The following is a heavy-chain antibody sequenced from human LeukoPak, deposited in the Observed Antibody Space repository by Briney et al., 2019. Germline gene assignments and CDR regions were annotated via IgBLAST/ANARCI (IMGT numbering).Heavy chain of an antibody. J-gene: IGHJ4*02. V-gene: IGHV1-46*01. CDR3: ARDHEYYYGSGSYYPGGCDY. CDR2: INPSGGST. Sequence: RASVTVSCKASGYTFTSYYMHWVRQAPGQGLEWMGIINPSGGSTSYAQKFQGRVTMTRDTSTSTVYMELSSLRSEDTAVYYCARDHEYYYGSGSYYPGGCDYWGQGTLVTVSS. CDR1: GYTFTSYY. D-gene: IGHD3-10*01.